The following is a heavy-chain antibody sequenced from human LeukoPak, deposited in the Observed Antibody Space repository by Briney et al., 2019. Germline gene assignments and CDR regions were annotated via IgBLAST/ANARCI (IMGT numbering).Heavy chain of an antibody. V-gene: IGHV3-7*05. J-gene: IGHJ4*02. CDR2: IKQDGSEK. CDR3: AKPLYGSGGSCFDY. Sequence: GGSLRLSCAASGFTFSSYWMTWVRQAPGKGLERVANIKQDGSEKYYVDSVKGRFTISRDNAKRSLYLQMNSLRAEDTAVYYCAKPLYGSGGSCFDYWGQGTLVTVSS. CDR1: GFTFSSYW. D-gene: IGHD2-15*01.